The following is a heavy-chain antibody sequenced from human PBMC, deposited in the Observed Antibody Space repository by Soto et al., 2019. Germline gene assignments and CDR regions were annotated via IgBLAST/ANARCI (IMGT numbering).Heavy chain of an antibody. D-gene: IGHD2-15*01. J-gene: IGHJ6*03. CDR3: ARAGCSGGSCYPIYYYYYMDV. V-gene: IGHV4-59*01. CDR1: GVSISSYY. Sequence: SETLSLTCTVSGVSISSYYWSWIRQPPGKGLEWIGYIYYSGSTNYNPSLKSRVTISVDTSKNQFSLKLSSVTAADTAVYYCARAGCSGGSCYPIYYYYYMDVWGKGTTVTVSS. CDR2: IYYSGST.